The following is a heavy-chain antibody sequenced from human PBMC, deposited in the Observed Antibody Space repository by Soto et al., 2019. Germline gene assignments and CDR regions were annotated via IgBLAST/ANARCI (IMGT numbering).Heavy chain of an antibody. CDR2: ISYDGSNK. Sequence: QVQLVESGGGVVQPGRSLRLSCAASGFTFSSYGMHWVRQAPGKGLEWVAVISYDGSNKYYADSVKGRFTISRDNSKNTXYXXMNRLRAEDTAVYYCAKDGSPLSLELVYYYYGMDVWGQGTTVTVSS. CDR3: AKDGSPLSLELVYYYYGMDV. D-gene: IGHD1-7*01. J-gene: IGHJ6*02. V-gene: IGHV3-30*18. CDR1: GFTFSSYG.